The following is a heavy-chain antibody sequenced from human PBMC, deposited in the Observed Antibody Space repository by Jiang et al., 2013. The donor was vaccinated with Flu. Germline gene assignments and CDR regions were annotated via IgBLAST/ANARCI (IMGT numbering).Heavy chain of an antibody. CDR1: GGSISSYY. CDR2: FYYSGST. CDR3: ARHGGVVVGTGKDVFDI. D-gene: IGHD2-15*01. Sequence: PGLVKPSETLSLTCTVSGGSISSYYWSWIRQPPGKGLEWIAYFYYSGSTNYIPSLRSRVTISMDTSKNQFSLKLTSVTAADTAMYYCARHGGVVVGTGKDVFDIWGQGTMVTVSS. V-gene: IGHV4-59*08. J-gene: IGHJ3*02.